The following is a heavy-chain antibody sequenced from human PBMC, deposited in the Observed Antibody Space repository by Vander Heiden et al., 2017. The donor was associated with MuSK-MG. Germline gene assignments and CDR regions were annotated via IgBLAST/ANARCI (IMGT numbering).Heavy chain of an antibody. Sequence: EVQLVEYGGCWVKPGGSLILSCAASGCTFSSYSMNWVRQAPGKGLEWVSSISSSNSYIYFADSGKGRFTISRDNAKNPLYLQMNRLRAEDTAVYYCARDVARCAGATIFDYWGQGTLVTVSS. D-gene: IGHD1-1*01. J-gene: IGHJ4*02. V-gene: IGHV3-21*01. CDR1: GCTFSSYS. CDR2: ISSSNSYI. CDR3: ARDVARCAGATIFDY.